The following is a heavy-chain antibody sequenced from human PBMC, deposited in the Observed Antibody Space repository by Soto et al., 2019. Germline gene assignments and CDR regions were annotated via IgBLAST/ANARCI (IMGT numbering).Heavy chain of an antibody. CDR3: ARSDGRY. V-gene: IGHV4-61*08. CDR1: GVSISSGVYY. J-gene: IGHJ4*02. CDR2: INHSGST. Sequence: SETLSLTCTVSGVSISSGVYYWSWLRQYPGKGLEWIGYINHSGSTYYNPSLKSRVTISVDTSKNQFSLKLSSVTAADTAVYYCARSDGRYWGQGTLVTVSS.